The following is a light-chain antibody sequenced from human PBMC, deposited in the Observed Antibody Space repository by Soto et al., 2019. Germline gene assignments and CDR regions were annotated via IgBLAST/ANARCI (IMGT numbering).Light chain of an antibody. V-gene: IGKV1-39*01. CDR1: QSISSY. J-gene: IGKJ5*01. CDR3: QQSYSTPPT. Sequence: DVQMTQSPSTLSASVGDRVTITCRASQSISSYLNWYQQKPGKAPKLLIYAASSLQSGVPSRFSGSGSGTDFTLTISSLQPEDFATYYCQQSYSTPPTFGQGTRLDI. CDR2: AAS.